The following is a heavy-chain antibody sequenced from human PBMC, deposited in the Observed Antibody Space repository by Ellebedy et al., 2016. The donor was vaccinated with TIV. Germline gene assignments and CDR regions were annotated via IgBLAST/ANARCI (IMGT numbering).Heavy chain of an antibody. V-gene: IGHV1-3*01. J-gene: IGHJ6*02. CDR1: GYTFTSYA. D-gene: IGHD4-17*01. CDR3: ARATVTRYYYYYYGMDV. CDR2: INAGNGNT. Sequence: AASVKVSCKASGYTFTSYAMHWVRQAPGQRLEWMGWINAGNGNTKYSQKFQGRVTITRDTSASTAYMELSSLRSEDKAVYYCARATVTRYYYYYYGMDVWGQGTTVTVSS.